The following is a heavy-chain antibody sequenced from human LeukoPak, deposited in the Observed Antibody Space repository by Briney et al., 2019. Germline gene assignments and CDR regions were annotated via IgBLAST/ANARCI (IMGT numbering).Heavy chain of an antibody. V-gene: IGHV3-30*03. CDR3: ASRDSSSSWTPLADY. J-gene: IGHJ4*02. CDR2: ISYDGSNK. CDR1: GFTFSSYG. D-gene: IGHD6-13*01. Sequence: GGSLRLSCAASGFTFSSYGMHWVRQAPGKGLEWVAVISYDGSNKYYADSVKGRFTISRDNSKNTLYLQMNSLRAEDTAAYYCASRDSSSSWTPLADYWGQGTLVTVSS.